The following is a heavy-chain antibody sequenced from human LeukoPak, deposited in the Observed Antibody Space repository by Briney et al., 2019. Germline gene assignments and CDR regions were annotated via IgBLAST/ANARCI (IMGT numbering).Heavy chain of an antibody. CDR2: IIPIFGTA. V-gene: IGHV1-69*01. Sequence: GASVKVSCKASGGTFSSYAISWVRQAPGQGLEWMGGIIPIFGTANYAQKFQGRVTITADESTSTAYMELSSLRSEDTAVYYCARVGNSYDYVWGSYRPQYNWFDPWGQGTLVTVSS. D-gene: IGHD3-16*02. CDR3: ARVGNSYDYVWGSYRPQYNWFDP. J-gene: IGHJ5*02. CDR1: GGTFSSYA.